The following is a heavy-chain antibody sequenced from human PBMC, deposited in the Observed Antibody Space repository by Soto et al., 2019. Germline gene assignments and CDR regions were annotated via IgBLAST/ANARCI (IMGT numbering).Heavy chain of an antibody. CDR3: GRRGYGSRWPNVYMDV. Sequence: EAQLVESGGGLVQPGGSLRLSCAASGFTFSNYEMHWVRQAPGKGLEYVSGISNNGAHTDYAKSVKGRFTISRDNSENTLYLPMGSLGGEGIALLYWGRRGYGSRWPNVYMDVWGKGTTVTVSS. V-gene: IGHV3-64*01. D-gene: IGHD6-13*01. CDR1: GFTFSNYE. J-gene: IGHJ6*03. CDR2: ISNNGAHT.